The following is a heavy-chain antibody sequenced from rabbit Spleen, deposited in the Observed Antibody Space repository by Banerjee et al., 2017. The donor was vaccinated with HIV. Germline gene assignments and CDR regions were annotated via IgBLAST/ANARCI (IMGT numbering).Heavy chain of an antibody. CDR3: ARDLTDAIGWNFGW. CDR2: IDASGSI. V-gene: IGHV1S36*01. Sequence: QEQLKESGGGLVTPGGTLTLTCTVSGFSLSNFAVSWVRQAPGKGLEWIGIIDASGSIYYATWAKGRFTCSKTSSTTVTLQMTSLTAADTATYFCARDLTDAIGWNFGWWGPGTLVTVS. CDR1: GFSLSNFA. J-gene: IGHJ6*01. D-gene: IGHD4-1*01.